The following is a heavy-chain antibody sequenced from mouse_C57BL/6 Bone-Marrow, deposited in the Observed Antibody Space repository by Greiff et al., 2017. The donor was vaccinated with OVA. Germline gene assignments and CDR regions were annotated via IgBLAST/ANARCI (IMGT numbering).Heavy chain of an antibody. V-gene: IGHV1-76*01. CDR2: IYPGSGNT. CDR1: GYTFTDYY. D-gene: IGHD1-1*01. Sequence: VQLQQSGAELVRPGASVKLSCKASGYTFTDYYINWVKQRPGQGLEWIARIYPGSGNTYYNEKFKGKATLTVDTSSSTAYMQLSSLTSADSAVYVGASYLLYAMDYWGQGTTVTVSS. CDR3: ASYLLYAMDY. J-gene: IGHJ4*01.